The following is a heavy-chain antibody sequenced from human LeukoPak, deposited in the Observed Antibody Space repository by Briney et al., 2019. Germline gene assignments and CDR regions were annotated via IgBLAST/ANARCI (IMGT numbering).Heavy chain of an antibody. Sequence: SQTLSLTCAISGDSVSSNSWNWIRQSPSRGLEWLGRTYYKSKWFNDYAVSMKSRITINPDTSKNQFSLQLNSVTPEDTAVYYCARERNHGANDAFDIWGQGTMVTVSS. D-gene: IGHD1-14*01. CDR1: GDSVSSNS. CDR2: TYYKSKWFN. V-gene: IGHV6-1*01. CDR3: ARERNHGANDAFDI. J-gene: IGHJ3*02.